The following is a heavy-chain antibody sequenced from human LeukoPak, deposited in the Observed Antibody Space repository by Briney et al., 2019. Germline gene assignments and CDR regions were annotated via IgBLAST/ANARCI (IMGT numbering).Heavy chain of an antibody. V-gene: IGHV3-53*01. Sequence: GGSLRLSCAASGFTVSNNYMSWVRQAPGKGLEWVSVIYSGGSTYYADSVKGRFTISRDNSKNTLHLRMNSLRVEDTAVYYCTRDLPERYWGQGTLVTVSS. CDR2: IYSGGST. CDR1: GFTVSNNY. CDR3: TRDLPERY. J-gene: IGHJ4*02.